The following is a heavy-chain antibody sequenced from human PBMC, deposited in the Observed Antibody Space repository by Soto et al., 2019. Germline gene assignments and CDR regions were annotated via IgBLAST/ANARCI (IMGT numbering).Heavy chain of an antibody. CDR1: GFTFSAFA. V-gene: IGHV3-30*03. CDR3: ARSRGWELLTDYFDY. Sequence: HPGGSLRLSCTVSGFTFSAFAMYWVRQAPGKGLEWVALISYDGTNEDYAESVRGRFTISRDNSKNTLYLDMNSLSAEDSAVYFCARSRGWELLTDYFDYWGQGTLVTVSS. J-gene: IGHJ4*02. CDR2: ISYDGTNE. D-gene: IGHD1-26*01.